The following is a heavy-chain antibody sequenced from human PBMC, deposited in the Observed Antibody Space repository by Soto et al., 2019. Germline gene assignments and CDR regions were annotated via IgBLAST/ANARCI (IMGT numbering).Heavy chain of an antibody. J-gene: IGHJ4*02. CDR1: GFTFRDYY. D-gene: IGHD4-17*01. V-gene: IGHV3-11*06. CDR2: ISGISIYT. CDR3: ARSRYGDYLDN. Sequence: QVQLVESGGALVKPGGSLRLSCAASGFTFRDYYLSWIRQAPGKGLESLSYISGISIYTTYADSVRGRFTISRDNAKNSLFLQMNNLTADDTAVYYCARSRYGDYLDNWGQGTLVTVSS.